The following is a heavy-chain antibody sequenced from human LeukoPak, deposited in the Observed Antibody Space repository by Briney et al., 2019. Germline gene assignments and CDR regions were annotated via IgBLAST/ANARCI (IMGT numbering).Heavy chain of an antibody. CDR2: INWNGGST. V-gene: IGHV3-20*04. J-gene: IGHJ6*02. CDR3: ARDYYGSGNYYYGMDV. D-gene: IGHD3-10*01. CDR1: GFTFDDYG. Sequence: PGGSLRLSCAASGFTFDDYGMSWVRQAPGKGLEWVSGINWNGGSTGYADSVKGRFTISRDNAKNSLYLQMNSLRAEDTALYYCARDYYGSGNYYYGMDVWGQGTTVTVSS.